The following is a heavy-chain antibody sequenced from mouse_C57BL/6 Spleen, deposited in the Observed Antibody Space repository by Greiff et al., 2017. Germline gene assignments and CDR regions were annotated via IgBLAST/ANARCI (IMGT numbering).Heavy chain of an antibody. Sequence: QVQLQQSGAELVRPGASVKLSCKASGYTFTDYYINWVKQRPGQGLEWIARIYPGSGNTYYNEKFKGKATLTAEKSSSTAYMQLSSLTSEDSAVYFCARWGTGHWYFDVWGTGTTVTVSS. CDR2: IYPGSGNT. CDR1: GYTFTDYY. CDR3: ARWGTGHWYFDV. D-gene: IGHD4-1*01. J-gene: IGHJ1*03. V-gene: IGHV1-76*01.